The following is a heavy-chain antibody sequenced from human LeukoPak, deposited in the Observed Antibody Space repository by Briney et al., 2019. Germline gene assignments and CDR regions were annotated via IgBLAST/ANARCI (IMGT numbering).Heavy chain of an antibody. CDR3: ARDKGGRYCSSTSCCGGWFDP. CDR1: GGSISSGGYY. V-gene: IGHV4-31*03. D-gene: IGHD2-2*01. CDR2: IYYSGST. Sequence: SETLSLTCTVSGGSISSGGYYWSWIRQHPGKGLEWIGYIYYSGSTYYNPSLKSRVTISVDTSKNQFSLKLSSVTAADTAVYYCARDKGGRYCSSTSCCGGWFDPWGQGTLVTVSS. J-gene: IGHJ5*02.